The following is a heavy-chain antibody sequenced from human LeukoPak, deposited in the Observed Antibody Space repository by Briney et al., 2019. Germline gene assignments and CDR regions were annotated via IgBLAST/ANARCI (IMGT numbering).Heavy chain of an antibody. Sequence: VASVTVSCKASGCTFTSYYMHWVRQAPGQGLEWMGIINPSGGSTSYAQKFQGRVTMTRDTSTSTVYMELSSLRSEDTAVYYCARDGSTRGYSYGYWFDYWGQGTLVTVSS. V-gene: IGHV1-46*01. J-gene: IGHJ4*02. D-gene: IGHD5-18*01. CDR2: INPSGGST. CDR3: ARDGSTRGYSYGYWFDY. CDR1: GCTFTSYY.